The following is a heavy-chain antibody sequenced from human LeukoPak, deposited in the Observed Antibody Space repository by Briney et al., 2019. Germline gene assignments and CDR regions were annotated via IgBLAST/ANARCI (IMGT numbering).Heavy chain of an antibody. Sequence: GGSPRLSCAVSGFSFSTYVMSWVRQAPGKGLEWVSAISGSGGSTYYADSVKGRFTISRDNSKNSLYLQMNSLRAEDTAVYYCARDQEAMAAAGFFDYWGQGTLVTVSS. CDR3: ARDQEAMAAAGFFDY. CDR2: ISGSGGST. V-gene: IGHV3-23*01. J-gene: IGHJ4*02. CDR1: GFSFSTYV. D-gene: IGHD6-13*01.